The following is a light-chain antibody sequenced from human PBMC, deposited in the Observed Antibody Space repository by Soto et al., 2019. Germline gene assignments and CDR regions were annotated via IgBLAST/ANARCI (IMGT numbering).Light chain of an antibody. V-gene: IGLV2-23*01. CDR1: SSDVGSYKF. Sequence: QSALTQPASVSGSPGQSITISCTGTSSDVGSYKFVSWYQQHPVKAPKLMIYEGSKRPSGVSNRFSGSKSGNTASLTISGLQAEYEADYYCCSYAGSSTLVFGGGTKLTVL. CDR3: CSYAGSSTLV. J-gene: IGLJ2*01. CDR2: EGS.